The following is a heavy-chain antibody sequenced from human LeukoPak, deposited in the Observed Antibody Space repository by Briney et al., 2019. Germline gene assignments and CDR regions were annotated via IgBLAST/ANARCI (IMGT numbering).Heavy chain of an antibody. J-gene: IGHJ4*02. CDR2: ISSSSTYI. CDR1: GFTFSTYT. CDR3: WGAVSGSYYFDY. V-gene: IGHV3-21*01. Sequence: GGSPRLSCAASGFTFSTYTMNWVRQAPGKGLEWVSSISSSSTYIYYADSVKGRFTISRDNAKNSLYLQMNSLRAEDTALYYCWGAVSGSYYFDYWGQGTLVTVSS. D-gene: IGHD1-26*01.